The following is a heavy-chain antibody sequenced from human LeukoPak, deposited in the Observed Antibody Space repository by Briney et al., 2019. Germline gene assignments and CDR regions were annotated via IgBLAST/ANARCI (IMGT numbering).Heavy chain of an antibody. V-gene: IGHV2-5*01. D-gene: IGHD4-17*01. CDR1: GFSLSTSGAG. J-gene: IGHJ5*02. Sequence: SGPTPVNPTQTLTLTCTFSGFSLSTSGAGVVWIRQPPGKALEWLALNYWHDDRRYNPSLRGRLTLTKDTSKNQVILTMTNVDPDDTATYFCAHFSTTVTTGFFDPWGQGLLVTVSS. CDR3: AHFSTTVTTGFFDP. CDR2: NYWHDDR.